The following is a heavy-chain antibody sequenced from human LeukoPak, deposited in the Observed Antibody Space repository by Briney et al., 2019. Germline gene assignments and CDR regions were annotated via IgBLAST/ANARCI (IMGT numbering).Heavy chain of an antibody. CDR2: IRSKAYGGTT. D-gene: IGHD3-16*02. CDR1: GFTFSTYA. J-gene: IGHJ4*02. Sequence: GGSLRLSCAASGFTFSTYAMAWFRQAPGKGLEWVGFIRSKAYGGTTEYAASVKGRFTISRDDSKSIAYLQMNSLKTEDTAVYYCTRDCYDYVWGSYRYFYYWGQGTLVTVSS. V-gene: IGHV3-49*03. CDR3: TRDCYDYVWGSYRYFYY.